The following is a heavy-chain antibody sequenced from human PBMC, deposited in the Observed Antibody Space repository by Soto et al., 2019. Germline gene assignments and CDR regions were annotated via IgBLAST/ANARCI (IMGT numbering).Heavy chain of an antibody. CDR2: INPSGGST. D-gene: IGHD6-19*01. CDR3: ANGIAGAGTIFDY. J-gene: IGHJ4*02. V-gene: IGHV1-46*03. CDR1: GYTFTSYY. Sequence: QVQLVQSGAEVKKPGASVKVSCKASGYTFTSYYMHWVRQAPGQGLEWMGIINPSGGSTSYAQKFQGRSTMTRGTFAITICVEMSSLRSEGTVVDNFANGIAGAGTIFDYWGKETLVTV.